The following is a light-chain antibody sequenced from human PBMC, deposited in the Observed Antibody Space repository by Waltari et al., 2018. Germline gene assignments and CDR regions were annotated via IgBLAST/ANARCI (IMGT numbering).Light chain of an antibody. Sequence: QSVLTQPPSASGTPGQRVTISCSGSSSNIGDNVVNWYQQLPGKAPKLLIYRNDHRPSGVPDRFFASNSGTSSSLAISGLQSEDEADYYCAAWDDRMNGHWVFGGGTKVTVL. V-gene: IGLV1-44*01. CDR2: RND. CDR1: SSNIGDNV. J-gene: IGLJ3*02. CDR3: AAWDDRMNGHWV.